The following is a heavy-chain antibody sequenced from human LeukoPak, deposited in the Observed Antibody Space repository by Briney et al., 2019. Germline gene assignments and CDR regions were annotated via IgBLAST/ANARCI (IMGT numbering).Heavy chain of an antibody. Sequence: ASVNVSCKASGYTFTSYGISWVRQAPGQGLEWMGWISAYDGNTNYAQKLQGRVTMTTDTSTSTAYMELRSLRSDDTAVYYCARVSDIVVVPAAHDYWGQGTLVTVSS. CDR3: ARVSDIVVVPAAHDY. V-gene: IGHV1-18*01. D-gene: IGHD2-2*01. CDR2: ISAYDGNT. CDR1: GYTFTSYG. J-gene: IGHJ4*02.